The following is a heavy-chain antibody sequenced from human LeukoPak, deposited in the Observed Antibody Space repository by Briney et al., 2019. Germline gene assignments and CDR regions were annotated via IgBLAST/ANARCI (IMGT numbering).Heavy chain of an antibody. J-gene: IGHJ4*02. V-gene: IGHV1-18*01. CDR1: GYTFTSYG. CDR2: ISAYNGNT. D-gene: IGHD3-22*01. CDR3: ARPTYYYDSSGSYSTPGFDY. Sequence: ASVKVSCKASGYTFTSYGISWVRQAPGQGLEWMGWISAYNGNTNYAQKLQGRVTMTTDTSTSTAYMELRSLRSDDTAVYYCARPTYYYDSSGSYSTPGFDYWGQGTLVTVSS.